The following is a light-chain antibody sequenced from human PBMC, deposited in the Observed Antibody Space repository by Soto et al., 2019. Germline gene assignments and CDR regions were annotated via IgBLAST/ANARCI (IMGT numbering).Light chain of an antibody. V-gene: IGLV2-11*01. CDR2: DVN. CDR3: CSYAGSYTLV. CDR1: SSDVGGYNY. J-gene: IGLJ1*01. Sequence: QSVLTQPRSVSGSPGQSVTFSCTGTSSDVGGYNYVSWYQQHPGKAPKLMIYDVNKRPSGVPDRFSGSKSGNTASLTISGLQAEDEADYYCCSYAGSYTLVFGTGTKVTVL.